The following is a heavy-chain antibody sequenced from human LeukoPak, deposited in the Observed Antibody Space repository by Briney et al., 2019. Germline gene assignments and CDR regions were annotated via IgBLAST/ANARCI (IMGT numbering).Heavy chain of an antibody. V-gene: IGHV3-48*01. CDR1: GFTFSTFS. CDR2: ISSSAGTL. CDR3: ARGGFFSDC. J-gene: IGHJ4*02. D-gene: IGHD2/OR15-2a*01. Sequence: GSLRLSCAASGFTFSTFSMNWVRQAPGKGLEWVSSISSSAGTLYYADSVKGRFTISRDNAKNSLFLQMNSLGAEDTAVYYCARGGFFSDCWGQGTLVTVSS.